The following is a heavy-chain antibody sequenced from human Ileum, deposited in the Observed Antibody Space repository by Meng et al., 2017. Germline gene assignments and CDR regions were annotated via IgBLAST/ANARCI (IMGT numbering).Heavy chain of an antibody. CDR2: ISAYNGNT. D-gene: IGHD2-2*02. Sequence: HVQLVQSGAEVKKPGASVKVSCKASGYTFTSYGISWVRQAPGQGLEWMGWISAYNGNTNYAQKLQGRVTMTTDTSTSTAYMELRSLRSDDTAVYYCARKFCSSTSCYIDWFDPWGQGTLVTVSS. CDR3: ARKFCSSTSCYIDWFDP. CDR1: GYTFTSYG. J-gene: IGHJ5*02. V-gene: IGHV1-18*01.